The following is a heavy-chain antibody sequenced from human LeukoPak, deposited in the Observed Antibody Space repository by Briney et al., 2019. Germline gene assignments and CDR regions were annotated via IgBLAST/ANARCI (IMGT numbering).Heavy chain of an antibody. CDR1: GGSFSGYY. D-gene: IGHD3-3*01. CDR2: INHSGST. CDR3: ARGHDFWSGYSRAKTFDP. J-gene: IGHJ5*02. Sequence: SETLSLTCAVYGGSFSGYYWSWIRQPPGKGLEWIGEINHSGSTNYNPSLKSRVTISVDTSKNQFSLKLSSVTAAGTAVYYCARGHDFWSGYSRAKTFDPWGQGTLVTVSS. V-gene: IGHV4-34*01.